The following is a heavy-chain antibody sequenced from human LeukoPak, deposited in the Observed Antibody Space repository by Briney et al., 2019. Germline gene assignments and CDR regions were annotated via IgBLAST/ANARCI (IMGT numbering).Heavy chain of an antibody. CDR2: IYHSGST. CDR1: GYSLSSGYY. CDR3: ARERGDYYDSSGPFDY. D-gene: IGHD3-22*01. V-gene: IGHV4-38-2*02. J-gene: IGHJ4*02. Sequence: PPETLSLTCTVSGYSLSSGYYWGWIGRPLGKGREGIGSIYHSGSTYYNPSLKSRVTISVDTSKNQFSLKLSSVTAADTAVYYCARERGDYYDSSGPFDYWGQGTLVTVSS.